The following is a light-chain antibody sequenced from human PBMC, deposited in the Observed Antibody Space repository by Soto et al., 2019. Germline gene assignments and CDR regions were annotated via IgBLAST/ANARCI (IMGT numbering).Light chain of an antibody. Sequence: GERATLSCSASQTGDSQYLAWYQQRPGQAPRLLSRGVFIRAAGIPDRFRGSGSETEFTLTIGRLEPEDSAVYFCRHYGYPQWTFGQGTKVDTK. CDR3: RHYGYPQWT. J-gene: IGKJ1*01. CDR1: QTGDSQY. CDR2: GVF. V-gene: IGKV3-20*01.